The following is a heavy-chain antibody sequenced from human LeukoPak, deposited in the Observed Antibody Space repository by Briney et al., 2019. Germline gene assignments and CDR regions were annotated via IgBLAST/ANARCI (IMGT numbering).Heavy chain of an antibody. CDR2: INPNSGGT. Sequence: ASVKVSCKASGYTITGYYMHWARQAPGQGLEWMGWINPNSGGTNYAQKFQGRVTMTEDTSTDTAYMELSSLRSEDTAVYYCATGAHRSWFDPWGQGTLVTVSS. V-gene: IGHV1-2*02. D-gene: IGHD1-14*01. CDR1: GYTITGYY. CDR3: ATGAHRSWFDP. J-gene: IGHJ5*02.